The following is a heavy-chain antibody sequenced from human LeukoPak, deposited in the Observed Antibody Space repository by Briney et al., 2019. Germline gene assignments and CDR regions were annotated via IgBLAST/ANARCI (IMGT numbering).Heavy chain of an antibody. CDR3: ARDPLQSHRVCTMGDY. Sequence: GGSLRLSCAVSGFTFSSYWMSWVRQAPGKGPEWVANMKPDGSLKYYLDSVRGRFTIFRDNSKNSLYLQMNSLRVEDTAVYYCARDPLQSHRVCTMGDYWGQGTQVTVSS. CDR1: GFTFSSYW. J-gene: IGHJ4*02. D-gene: IGHD2-2*01. V-gene: IGHV3-7*01. CDR2: MKPDGSLK.